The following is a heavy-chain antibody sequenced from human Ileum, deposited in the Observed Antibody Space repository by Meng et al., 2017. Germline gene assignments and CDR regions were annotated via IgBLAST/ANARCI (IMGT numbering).Heavy chain of an antibody. Sequence: QVQLNRRGAGMLKPSEPLSLYCAVFGGSFNDYYWGWVRQSPGKGLEWIGQIHHSGRTNYKSSLERRVTISVDTSKSQFSLKLTSVTAADTAMYYCVRGPARETHDFDYWGQGALVTVSS. V-gene: IGHV4-34*01. CDR1: GGSFNDYY. J-gene: IGHJ4*02. CDR3: VRGPARETHDFDY. D-gene: IGHD1-26*01. CDR2: IHHSGRT.